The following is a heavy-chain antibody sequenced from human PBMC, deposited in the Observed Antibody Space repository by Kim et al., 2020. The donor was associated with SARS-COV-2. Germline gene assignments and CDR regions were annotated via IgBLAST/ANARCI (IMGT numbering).Heavy chain of an antibody. CDR3: AREYDFWSGYHHGAFDI. J-gene: IGHJ3*02. D-gene: IGHD3-3*01. V-gene: IGHV1-69*01. Sequence: FQGRVTITANESTSTAYMGLSSLRSEDTAVYYCAREYDFWSGYHHGAFDIWGQGTMVTVSS.